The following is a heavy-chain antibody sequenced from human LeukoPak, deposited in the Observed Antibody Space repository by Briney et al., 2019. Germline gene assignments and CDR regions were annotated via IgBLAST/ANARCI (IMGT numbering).Heavy chain of an antibody. D-gene: IGHD3-10*01. V-gene: IGHV1-2*06. Sequence: GASVKVSCKASGCTFTGYYMHWVRQAPGQGLEWMGRINPNSGGTNYAQKFQGRVTMTRDTSISTAYMELSRLRSDDTAVYYCARDPIWFGVLGWFDPWGQGTLVTVSS. CDR1: GCTFTGYY. J-gene: IGHJ5*02. CDR2: INPNSGGT. CDR3: ARDPIWFGVLGWFDP.